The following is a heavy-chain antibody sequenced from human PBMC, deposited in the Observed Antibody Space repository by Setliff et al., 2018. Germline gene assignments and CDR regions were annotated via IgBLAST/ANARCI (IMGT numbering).Heavy chain of an antibody. CDR3: ARLGTTIPTSGTWTYYYYYYMDV. CDR1: GGSISRYH. D-gene: IGHD2-21*01. J-gene: IGHJ6*03. Sequence: SETLSLTCTVSGGSISRYHWSWIRQPPGKRLEYIGFLYTSGSTNYNPSLKSRVTMSVDTSKNQFSLKVSSVTAADTAVYYCARLGTTIPTSGTWTYYYYYYMDVWGKGTTVTVSS. CDR2: LYTSGST. V-gene: IGHV4-4*08.